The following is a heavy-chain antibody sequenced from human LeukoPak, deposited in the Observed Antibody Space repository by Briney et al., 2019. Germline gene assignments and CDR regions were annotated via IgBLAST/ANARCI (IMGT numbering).Heavy chain of an antibody. CDR2: INAYNGNT. D-gene: IGHD2/OR15-2a*01. CDR1: GYTFSSYG. Sequence: GASVKVSCKASGYTFSSYGFSWVRQAPGQGLEWMGWINAYNGNTNYAQNLQGRVTMTTDTSTSTAYMELSRLRSDDTAVYYCARPLGVIADYYYAMDVWGQGTTVTVSS. V-gene: IGHV1-18*01. CDR3: ARPLGVIADYYYAMDV. J-gene: IGHJ6*02.